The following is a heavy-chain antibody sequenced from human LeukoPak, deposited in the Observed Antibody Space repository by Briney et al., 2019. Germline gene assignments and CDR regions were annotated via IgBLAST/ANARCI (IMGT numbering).Heavy chain of an antibody. CDR1: GFTFSTHS. J-gene: IGHJ4*02. Sequence: GGSLRLSCAASGFTFSTHSMNWVRQAPGKGRECVSSVSSSSTYIYYADAVKGRFTVSRENAKKSMYLQMNRLRAEDTAVYYCARDYRRASGTYDYWGQGTLVTVSS. CDR3: ARDYRRASGTYDY. V-gene: IGHV3-21*01. CDR2: VSSSSTYI. D-gene: IGHD1-26*01.